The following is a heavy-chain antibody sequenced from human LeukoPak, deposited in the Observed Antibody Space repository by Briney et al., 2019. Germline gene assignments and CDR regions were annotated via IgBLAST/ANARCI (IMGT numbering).Heavy chain of an antibody. CDR3: ARDLRWLQSDY. J-gene: IGHJ4*02. CDR2: INPNSGGT. D-gene: IGHD5-24*01. CDR1: GYTFTGYY. Sequence: GASVKVSCKASGYTFTGYYIHWVRQAPGQGLEWMGWINPNSGGTNYAQKFQGRVTMTRNTSISTAYMELSGLRSDDTAVYYCARDLRWLQSDYWGQGTLVTVSS. V-gene: IGHV1-2*02.